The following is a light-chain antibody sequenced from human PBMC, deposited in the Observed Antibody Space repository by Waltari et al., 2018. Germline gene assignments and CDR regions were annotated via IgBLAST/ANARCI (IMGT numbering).Light chain of an antibody. CDR2: DTS. V-gene: IGKV3-11*01. Sequence: DIVLTQSPAILSLSPGERASLSCRASQSVTNYLAWSQQKPGQAPRLLIYDTSNRATGIPARFSGSGFGTDFTLTISSLEPEDFAVYYCQQRRDWPLTFGGGTKVEIK. CDR3: QQRRDWPLT. J-gene: IGKJ4*01. CDR1: QSVTNY.